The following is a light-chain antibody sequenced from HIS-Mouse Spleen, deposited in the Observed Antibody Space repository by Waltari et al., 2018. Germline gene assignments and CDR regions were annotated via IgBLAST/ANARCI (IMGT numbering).Light chain of an antibody. CDR2: STT. CDR1: SGSVSTSYY. J-gene: IGLJ3*02. CDR3: VLYMGSGIWV. Sequence: QTVVTQEPSFSVSPGGTVTLTCGLSSGSVSTSYYPSWYQPTPGQAPRTLIYSTTTGSSGVPDLFSGSSLGNKAALTITGAQADDESDYYCVLYMGSGIWVFGGGTKLTVL. V-gene: IGLV8-61*01.